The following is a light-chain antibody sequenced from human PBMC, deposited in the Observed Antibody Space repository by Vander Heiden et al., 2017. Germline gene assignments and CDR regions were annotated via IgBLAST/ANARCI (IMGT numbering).Light chain of an antibody. J-gene: IGKJ4*01. V-gene: IGKV1-5*01. CDR2: DAS. Sequence: DIQMTQSPPTLSASVGARATITCRASQSISRWLAWYQQKPGKATNLLIYDASSLESGVPSRFSASGSGTEFALTISSLQPDDFATYYCQQYNSYSTLTFGAGTKVEIK. CDR1: QSISRW. CDR3: QQYNSYSTLT.